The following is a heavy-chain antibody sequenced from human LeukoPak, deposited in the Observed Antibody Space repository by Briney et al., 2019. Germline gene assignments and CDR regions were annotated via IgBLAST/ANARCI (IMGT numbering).Heavy chain of an antibody. J-gene: IGHJ6*03. Sequence: ASVKVSCKASGYTFTSYYMHWVRQAPGQGLEWMGWINPNSGGTNYAQKFQGRVTMTRDTSISTAYMELSRLRSDDTAVYYCARDGSGSYYNPVYYYYYMDVWGKGTTVTVSS. CDR3: ARDGSGSYYNPVYYYYYMDV. V-gene: IGHV1-2*02. CDR2: INPNSGGT. D-gene: IGHD3-10*01. CDR1: GYTFTSYY.